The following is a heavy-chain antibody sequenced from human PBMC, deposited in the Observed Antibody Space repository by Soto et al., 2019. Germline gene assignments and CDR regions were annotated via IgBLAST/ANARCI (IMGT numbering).Heavy chain of an antibody. CDR3: ARKDYYGAGIYYFDH. J-gene: IGHJ4*02. V-gene: IGHV1-3*01. CDR1: GYTFTAYP. CDR2: INVANGDT. Sequence: GASVNVSCKASGYTFTAYPMHWVRQAPGQRLEWMGWINVANGDTGYSQKFQGRVTVTRDTSASTVYMEVSSLTSEDTAVYYCARKDYYGAGIYYFDHWGQGTLVTVSS. D-gene: IGHD3-10*01.